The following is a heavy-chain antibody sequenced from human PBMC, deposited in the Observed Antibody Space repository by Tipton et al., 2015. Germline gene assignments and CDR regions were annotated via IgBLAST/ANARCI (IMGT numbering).Heavy chain of an antibody. J-gene: IGHJ6*02. Sequence: TLSLTCTVSGGSVSSGSSYWSWIRQPPGKGLEWIGYIYYSGSTNYNPSLKSRVTISVDTSKNQFSLKLSSVTAADTAVYYCARAIWFGENYGMVVWGQGTTVTVSS. V-gene: IGHV4-61*01. CDR1: GGSVSSGSSY. D-gene: IGHD3-10*01. CDR3: ARAIWFGENYGMVV. CDR2: IYYSGST.